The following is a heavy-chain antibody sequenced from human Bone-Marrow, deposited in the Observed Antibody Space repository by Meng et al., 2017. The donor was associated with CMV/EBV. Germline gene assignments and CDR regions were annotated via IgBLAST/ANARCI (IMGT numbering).Heavy chain of an antibody. V-gene: IGHV1-69*05. CDR3: ARDHQAGTYYYYGMDV. CDR2: IIPIFGTA. Sequence: SVKVSCKASGYTFTSYAISWVRQAPGQGLEWMGGIIPIFGTANYAQKFQGRVTITTDESTSTAYMELSSLRSEDTAVYYCARDHQAGTYYYYGMDVWGQGTTVTVSS. J-gene: IGHJ6*02. CDR1: GYTFTSYA.